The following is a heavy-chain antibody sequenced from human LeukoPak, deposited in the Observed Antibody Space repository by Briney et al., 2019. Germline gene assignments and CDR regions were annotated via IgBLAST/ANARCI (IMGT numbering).Heavy chain of an antibody. CDR1: GYTFTGYY. Sequence: ASVKVSCKASGYTFTGYYMHWVRQAPGQGLEWMGWINPNSGGTNYAQKFQGRVTMTRDTSISTAYMELSRLRSDDTAVYYCAREGRGCSGGSCYPSYHYYYYMDVWGKGTTVTISS. J-gene: IGHJ6*03. V-gene: IGHV1-2*02. D-gene: IGHD2-15*01. CDR2: INPNSGGT. CDR3: AREGRGCSGGSCYPSYHYYYYMDV.